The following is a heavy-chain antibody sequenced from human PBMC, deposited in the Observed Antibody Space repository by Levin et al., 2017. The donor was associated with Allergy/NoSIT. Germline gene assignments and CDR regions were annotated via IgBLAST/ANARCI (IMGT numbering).Heavy chain of an antibody. CDR3: ARGGYHLLRKGFDY. CDR1: GYTFTSYY. V-gene: IGHV1-46*01. D-gene: IGHD2-2*01. CDR2: LNPNGGGT. Sequence: GGSLRLSCKASGYTFTSYYPYWVRQAPGPGPECMGRLNPNGGGTTYAERFQGRVTMTRDTSTSTVYMELSSLRSDDTAVYYCARGGYHLLRKGFDYWGQGTLVTVSS. J-gene: IGHJ4*02.